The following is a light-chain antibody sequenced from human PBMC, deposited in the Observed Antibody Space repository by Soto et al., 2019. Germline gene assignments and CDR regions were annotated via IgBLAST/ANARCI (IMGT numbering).Light chain of an antibody. CDR1: QSISGTY. CDR2: SAS. CDR3: QQYNS. V-gene: IGKV3-20*01. Sequence: DTELTKSQGTLSLTSGERATLSCRASQSISGTYVAWYQQKPGQAPRLLIYSASTRATGIPDRFSGSGSGTEFTLTISSLQPDDFATYYCQQYNSFGQGTKVDIK. J-gene: IGKJ1*01.